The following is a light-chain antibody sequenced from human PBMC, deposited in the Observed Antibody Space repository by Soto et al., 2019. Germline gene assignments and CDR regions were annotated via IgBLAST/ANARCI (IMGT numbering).Light chain of an antibody. CDR2: LNSDGSH. CDR1: SGHSSYA. Sequence: QLVLTQSPSASASLGASVKLTCTLSSGHSSYAIAWHQQQPEKGPRYLMKLNSDGSHSKGDGIPDRFSGSSSGAERYLTISSLQSGDEADYYCQTWGTGFWVFGGGTKLTVL. V-gene: IGLV4-69*01. J-gene: IGLJ3*02. CDR3: QTWGTGFWV.